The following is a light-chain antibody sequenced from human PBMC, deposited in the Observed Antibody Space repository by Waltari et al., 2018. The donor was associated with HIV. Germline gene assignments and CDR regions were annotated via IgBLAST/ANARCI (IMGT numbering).Light chain of an antibody. J-gene: IGLJ3*02. CDR2: RND. CDR1: SSNIGSNY. CDR3: AAWDDSLSAWV. V-gene: IGLV1-47*01. Sequence: QSVLTQPPSASGTPGQRVSISCSGSSSNIGSNYVYWYQQLPGTAPKLLMYRNDGRPAGVPDRFSGSKSDTSASLAISGLRSEDEADYYCAAWDDSLSAWVFGGGTKLTVL.